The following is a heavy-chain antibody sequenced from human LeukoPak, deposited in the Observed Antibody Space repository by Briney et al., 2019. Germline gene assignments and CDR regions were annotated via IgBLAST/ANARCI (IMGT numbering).Heavy chain of an antibody. CDR2: IKQDGSEK. J-gene: IGHJ4*02. CDR1: GFTFSSYA. V-gene: IGHV3-7*01. CDR3: ARGEYYDSSGYQYYFDY. Sequence: PGGSLRLSCAASGFTFSSYAMHWVRQAPGKGLEWVANIKQDGSEKYYVDSVKGRFTISRDNAKNSLYLQMDSLRAEDSAVYYCARGEYYDSSGYQYYFDYWGQGTLVTVSS. D-gene: IGHD3-22*01.